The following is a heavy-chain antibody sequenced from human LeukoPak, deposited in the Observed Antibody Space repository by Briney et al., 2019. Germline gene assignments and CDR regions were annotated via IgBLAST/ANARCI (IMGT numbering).Heavy chain of an antibody. D-gene: IGHD2-2*01. J-gene: IGHJ6*02. CDR3: ASNPYCLSTGCYPPPIYYYYYGMDV. Sequence: PSETLSLTCAVYGGSFSGYYWSWIRQPPGKGLEWIGEINHSGSANYNPSLKSRVTISVDTSKNQFSLKLNSVTAADTAVYYCASNPYCLSTGCYPPPIYYYYYGMDVWGQGTTVTVSS. V-gene: IGHV4-34*01. CDR2: INHSGSA. CDR1: GGSFSGYY.